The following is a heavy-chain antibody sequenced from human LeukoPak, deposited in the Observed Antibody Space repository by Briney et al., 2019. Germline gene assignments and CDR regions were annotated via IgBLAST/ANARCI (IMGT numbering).Heavy chain of an antibody. V-gene: IGHV3-49*04. J-gene: IGHJ4*02. CDR3: TRDQTPYY. CDR2: IASETYGGTA. Sequence: GGSLRLSCTTSGFTFGDYAMTWVRQAPGKGLEWVGFIASETYGGTAEYAASVKGRFIISRDDCKSIAYLQMNSLKTEDTAVYYCTRDQTPYYWGQGTLVTVSS. CDR1: GFTFGDYA.